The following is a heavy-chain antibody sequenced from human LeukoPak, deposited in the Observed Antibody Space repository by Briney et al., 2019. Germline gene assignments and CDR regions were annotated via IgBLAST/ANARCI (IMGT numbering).Heavy chain of an antibody. CDR1: GYTFTSYA. V-gene: IGHV1-3*01. Sequence: GASVTVSCKASGYTFTSYAMHWVRQAPGQRLEWMGWVNAGNGNTKYSQKFQGRVTITRDTSASTAYMELSSLRSEDTAVYYCARDVYSSSSIDVFDYWGQGTLVTVSS. D-gene: IGHD6-6*01. J-gene: IGHJ4*02. CDR3: ARDVYSSSSIDVFDY. CDR2: VNAGNGNT.